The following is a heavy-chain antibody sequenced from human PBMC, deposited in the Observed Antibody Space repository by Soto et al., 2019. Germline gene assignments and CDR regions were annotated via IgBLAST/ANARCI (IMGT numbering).Heavy chain of an antibody. CDR1: GDSVSSNSAA. J-gene: IGHJ3*02. CDR2: TYYRSKWYN. CDR3: ARERYGDYGRGTFDI. V-gene: IGHV6-1*01. Sequence: PSQTLSLTCAISGDSVSSNSAAWNWIRQSPSRGLEWLGRTYYRSKWYNDYAASVKSRITINPDTSKNQLSLQLNSVTPEDTAVYYCARERYGDYGRGTFDIWGQGTMVTVSS. D-gene: IGHD4-17*01.